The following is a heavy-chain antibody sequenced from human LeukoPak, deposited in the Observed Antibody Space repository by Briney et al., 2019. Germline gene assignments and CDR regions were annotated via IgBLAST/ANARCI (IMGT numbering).Heavy chain of an antibody. V-gene: IGHV3-21*01. J-gene: IGHJ5*02. CDR3: ARDRITMVRGVILFDR. D-gene: IGHD3-10*01. CDR1: GFTFSSYS. CDR2: ISSSSSYI. Sequence: PGGSLRLSCAPSGFTFSSYSMNWVRQAPGKGLGWVSSISSSSSYIYYADSVKGRFTISRDNAKNSLYLRMNGLRAEDTAVYYCARDRITMVRGVILFDRWGQGTLVTVSS.